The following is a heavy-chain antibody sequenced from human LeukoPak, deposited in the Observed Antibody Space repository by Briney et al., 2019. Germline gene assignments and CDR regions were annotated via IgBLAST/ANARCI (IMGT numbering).Heavy chain of an antibody. Sequence: PGGSLRLSCAASGFTFSSYAMSWVRQAPGKGLEWASAISGSGGSTYYADSVKGRFTISRDNSKNTLYLQMNSLRAEDTAVYYCAKDSLPGYSSSWNYFDYWGQGTLVTVSS. D-gene: IGHD6-13*01. CDR2: ISGSGGST. CDR1: GFTFSSYA. CDR3: AKDSLPGYSSSWNYFDY. J-gene: IGHJ4*02. V-gene: IGHV3-23*01.